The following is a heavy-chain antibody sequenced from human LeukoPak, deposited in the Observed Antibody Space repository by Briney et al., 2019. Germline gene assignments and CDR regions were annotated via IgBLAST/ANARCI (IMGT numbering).Heavy chain of an antibody. J-gene: IGHJ5*02. Sequence: GGSLRLSCAASGFTFSSYSMNWVRQAPGKGLEWVSSISSSSSYIYYADSVKGRFTISRDNAKNSLYLQMNSLRAEDTAVYYCARLVGITSTINWFDPWGQGTLVTVSS. CDR1: GFTFSSYS. V-gene: IGHV3-21*01. CDR3: ARLVGITSTINWFDP. CDR2: ISSSSSYI. D-gene: IGHD3-10*01.